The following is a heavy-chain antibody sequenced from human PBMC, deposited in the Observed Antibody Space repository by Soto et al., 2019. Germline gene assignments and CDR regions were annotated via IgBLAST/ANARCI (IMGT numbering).Heavy chain of an antibody. CDR3: ARDIDRYSYGLDY. V-gene: IGHV3-33*01. Sequence: VHLVESGGGVVQPGRSLRLSCAASGFTVSSFAMHWVRQAPGKGPEWVAVIWYDGDNKYYADSVKGRFTISRDNSKNTLYLQMNSLRAEETAVYYCARDIDRYSYGLDYWGQGTLVTVSS. CDR2: IWYDGDNK. CDR1: GFTVSSFA. J-gene: IGHJ4*02. D-gene: IGHD5-18*01.